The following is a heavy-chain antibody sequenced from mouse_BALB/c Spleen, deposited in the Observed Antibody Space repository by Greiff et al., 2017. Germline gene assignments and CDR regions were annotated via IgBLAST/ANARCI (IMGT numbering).Heavy chain of an antibody. Sequence: QVQLQQPGAELVRPGASVKLSCKASGYTFTNYWINWVKQRPGQGLEWIGNIYPSDSYTNYNQKFKDKATLTVDKSSSTAYMQLSSPTSEDSAVYYCTRGHGSSSPWFAYWGQGTLVTVSA. CDR3: TRGHGSSSPWFAY. D-gene: IGHD1-1*01. CDR1: GYTFTNYW. CDR2: IYPSDSYT. V-gene: IGHV1-69*02. J-gene: IGHJ3*01.